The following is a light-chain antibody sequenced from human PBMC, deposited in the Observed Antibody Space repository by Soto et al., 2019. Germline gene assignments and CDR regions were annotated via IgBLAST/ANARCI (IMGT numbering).Light chain of an antibody. CDR3: QSYDSSLSAYV. Sequence: QSVLTQPPSVSGAPGQRVTISCTGSSSNIGAGYDVHWYQQLPGTAPKLLIYGNSNRPSGVPDRFSGSKSGTSASLAITGLQAEDEAEYYCQSYDSSLSAYVFGPGTKLTVL. V-gene: IGLV1-40*01. CDR1: SSNIGAGYD. J-gene: IGLJ1*01. CDR2: GNS.